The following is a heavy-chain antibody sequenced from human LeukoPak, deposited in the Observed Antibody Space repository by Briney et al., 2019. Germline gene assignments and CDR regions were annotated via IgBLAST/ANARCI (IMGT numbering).Heavy chain of an antibody. J-gene: IGHJ3*02. CDR3: ARVRQAGGDAFDI. V-gene: IGHV3-23*02. D-gene: IGHD3-10*01. CDR1: GFTFSSHA. CDR2: ISGNGAGT. Sequence: GGSLRLSCTPSGFTFSSHAMSWVRQAPGKGLEWVSGISGNGAGTYYGDSVKGRFTISRDNSKNTLYLQMNSLRAEDTAVYYCARVRQAGGDAFDIWGQGTMVTVSS.